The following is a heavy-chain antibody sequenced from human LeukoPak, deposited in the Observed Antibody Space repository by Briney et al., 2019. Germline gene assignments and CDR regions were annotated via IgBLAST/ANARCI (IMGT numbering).Heavy chain of an antibody. CDR3: GSDKED. V-gene: IGHV3-11*04. CDR1: GFTFSGYY. Sequence: SGGSLRLSCAASGFTFSGYYMSWIRQAPGKGLEWVSYISSLSTSIYYTDSVKGRFTISRDNAKNSLYLQMNNLRAEDTAVYYCGSDKEDWGQGTLVTVSS. CDR2: ISSLSTSI. J-gene: IGHJ4*02.